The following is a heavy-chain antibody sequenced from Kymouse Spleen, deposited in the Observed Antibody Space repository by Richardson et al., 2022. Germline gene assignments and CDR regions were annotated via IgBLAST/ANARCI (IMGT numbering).Heavy chain of an antibody. Sequence: QLQLQESGPGLVKPSETLSLTCTVSGGSISSSSYYWGWIRQPPGKGLEWIGSIYYSGSTYYNPSLKSRVTISVDTSKNQFSLKLSSVTAADTAVYYCARHEAARANWFDPWGQGTLVTVSS. D-gene: IGHD6-6*01. CDR2: IYYSGST. V-gene: IGHV4-39*01. J-gene: IGHJ5*02. CDR1: GGSISSSSYY. CDR3: ARHEAARANWFDP.